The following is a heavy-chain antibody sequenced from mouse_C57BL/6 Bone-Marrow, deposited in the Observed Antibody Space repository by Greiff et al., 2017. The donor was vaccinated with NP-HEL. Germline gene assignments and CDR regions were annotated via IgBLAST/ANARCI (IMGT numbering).Heavy chain of an antibody. CDR1: GFTFSSYT. Sequence: EVKVVESGGGLVKPGGSLKLSCAASGFTFSSYTMSWVRQTPEKRLEWVATISGGGGNTYYPDSVKGRFTISRDNAKNTLYLQMSSLRSEDTALYYCAKNLYYYAMDYWGQGTSVTVSS. D-gene: IGHD6-2*01. CDR3: AKNLYYYAMDY. J-gene: IGHJ4*01. V-gene: IGHV5-9*01. CDR2: ISGGGGNT.